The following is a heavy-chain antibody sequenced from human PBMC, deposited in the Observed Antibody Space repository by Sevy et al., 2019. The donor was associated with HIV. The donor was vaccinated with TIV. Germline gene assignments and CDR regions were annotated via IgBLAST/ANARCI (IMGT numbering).Heavy chain of an antibody. J-gene: IGHJ5*02. CDR2: IYPGDSDT. D-gene: IGHD3-9*01. CDR1: GYSFTSYW. V-gene: IGHV5-51*01. Sequence: GESLKISCKGSGYSFTSYWIGWVRQMPGKGLEWMGIIYPGDSDTRYSPSFQDQVTISADKSISTAYLQWNSLKASDTAMYYCARKYYDILTGYYRFDPWGQGTLVTVSS. CDR3: ARKYYDILTGYYRFDP.